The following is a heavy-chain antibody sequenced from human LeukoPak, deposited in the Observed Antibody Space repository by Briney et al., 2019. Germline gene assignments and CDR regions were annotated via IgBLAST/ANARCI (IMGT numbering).Heavy chain of an antibody. D-gene: IGHD1-26*01. V-gene: IGHV3-23*01. Sequence: GGSLRLSCAASGFTFRNYAMSWVRQAPGKGLEWVSTISGNGGTTYYGDSVKGRFTISRDNSKNTMYLQMNSLRAEDTAVYYCARERGRGRDSPWFDYWGQGTLVTVSS. J-gene: IGHJ4*02. CDR2: ISGNGGTT. CDR1: GFTFRNYA. CDR3: ARERGRGRDSPWFDY.